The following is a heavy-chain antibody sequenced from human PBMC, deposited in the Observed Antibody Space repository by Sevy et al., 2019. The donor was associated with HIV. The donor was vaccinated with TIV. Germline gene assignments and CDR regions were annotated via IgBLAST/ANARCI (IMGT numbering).Heavy chain of an antibody. J-gene: IGHJ4*02. D-gene: IGHD6-13*01. CDR3: VRAVAADGSF. CDR1: GFSLNTYW. V-gene: IGHV3-7*01. Sequence: GGSLRLSCAASGFSLNTYWMSWVRQAPGKGLEWVANIKQDGSVTYYVDSVKGRFTISRDNARNFLFLQMNGLRAEDTARYYGVRAVAADGSFWGQGTLVTVSS. CDR2: IKQDGSVT.